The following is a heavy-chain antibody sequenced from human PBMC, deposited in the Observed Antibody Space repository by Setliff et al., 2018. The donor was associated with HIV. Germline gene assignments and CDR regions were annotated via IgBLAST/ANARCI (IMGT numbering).Heavy chain of an antibody. Sequence: PGGSLRLSCAASGFTVSSNSMTWVRQAPGKGLEWVSVIYSGGSTSYADSVKGRFTISRDNSKNTLYLQMNSLRAEDTALYYCARGSDCSGGSCAGGAFDIWGQGTMVTVSS. V-gene: IGHV3-53*01. CDR1: GFTVSSNS. J-gene: IGHJ3*02. CDR3: ARGSDCSGGSCAGGAFDI. CDR2: IYSGGST. D-gene: IGHD2-15*01.